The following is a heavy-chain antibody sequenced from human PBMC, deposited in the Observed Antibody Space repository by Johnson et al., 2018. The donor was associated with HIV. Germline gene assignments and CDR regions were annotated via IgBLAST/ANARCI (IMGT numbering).Heavy chain of an antibody. V-gene: IGHV3-7*05. Sequence: VQLVESGGGLVQPGGSLRLSCAASGFTFSSYWMSWVRQAPGKGLEWVALISKDGSNKYYADSVKGRFTISRDNAKNSLYLQITGLRPEDTAVYYCARTDASSSDDAFDLWGQGTMVTVSS. J-gene: IGHJ3*01. CDR2: ISKDGSNK. D-gene: IGHD6-6*01. CDR3: ARTDASSSDDAFDL. CDR1: GFTFSSYW.